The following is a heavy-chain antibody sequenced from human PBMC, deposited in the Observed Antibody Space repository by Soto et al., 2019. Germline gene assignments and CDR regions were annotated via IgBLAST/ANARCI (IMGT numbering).Heavy chain of an antibody. J-gene: IGHJ6*02. CDR3: ARGPLGRLYGSGSYMYYYGMDV. CDR1: GGSFSGYY. V-gene: IGHV4-34*01. CDR2: INHSGST. Sequence: SETLSLTCAVYGGSFSGYYWSWIRQPPGKGLEWIGEINHSGSTNYNPSLKSRVTISVDTSKNQFSLKLSSVTAADTAVYYCARGPLGRLYGSGSYMYYYGMDVWGQGTTVTVSS. D-gene: IGHD3-10*01.